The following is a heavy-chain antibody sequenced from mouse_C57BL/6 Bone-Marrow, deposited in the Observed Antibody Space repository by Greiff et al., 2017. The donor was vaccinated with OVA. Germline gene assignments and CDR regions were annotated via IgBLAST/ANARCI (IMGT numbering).Heavy chain of an antibody. CDR3: ARGYYGSRS. CDR2: IDPSDSYT. D-gene: IGHD1-1*01. J-gene: IGHJ3*01. Sequence: QVQLQQSGAELVMPGASVKLSCKASGYTFTSYWMHWVKQRPGQGLEWIGEIDPSDSYTNYNQKFKGKSTLTVDKSSSTAYMQLSSLTSEDSAVYYCARGYYGSRSWGQGTLVTVSA. CDR1: GYTFTSYW. V-gene: IGHV1-69*01.